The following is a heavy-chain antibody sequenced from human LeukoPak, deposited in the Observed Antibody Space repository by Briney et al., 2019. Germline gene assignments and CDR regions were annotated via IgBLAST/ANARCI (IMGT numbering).Heavy chain of an antibody. Sequence: GGSLRLSCEASGITFSNSGMHWVRQAPGKGLEWVAYIGHDGRNKFYTESLRGRFTISGDNPMKMAYLQMNSLRTEDTAIYFCAKDGDWTFDIWGQGTMVTVSS. V-gene: IGHV3-30*02. CDR3: AKDGDWTFDI. CDR1: GITFSNSG. J-gene: IGHJ3*02. CDR2: IGHDGRNK. D-gene: IGHD2-21*01.